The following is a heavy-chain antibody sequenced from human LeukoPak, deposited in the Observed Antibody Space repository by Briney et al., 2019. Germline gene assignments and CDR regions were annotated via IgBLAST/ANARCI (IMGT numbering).Heavy chain of an antibody. CDR3: ARDRAAGDVWYYYYGMDV. J-gene: IGHJ6*02. D-gene: IGHD1-1*01. CDR2: ISYDGSNK. Sequence: GGSLRLSCAASGFTFSSCAMHWVRQAPGKGLEWVAVISYDGSNKYYADSVKGRFTISRDNSKNTLYLQMNSLRAEDTAVYYCARDRAAGDVWYYYYGMDVWGQGTTVTVSS. V-gene: IGHV3-30-3*01. CDR1: GFTFSSCA.